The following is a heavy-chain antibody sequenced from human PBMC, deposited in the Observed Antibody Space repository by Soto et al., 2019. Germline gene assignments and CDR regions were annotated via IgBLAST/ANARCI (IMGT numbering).Heavy chain of an antibody. J-gene: IGHJ4*02. CDR1: GGSISSGGYY. Sequence: PSETLSLTCTVSGGSISSGGYYWNWIRQYPGKGLEWIAYIYQSGTPYYNPSLMSRATISIDRSKNQFSLMLDSVTAADTAVYYCARDLRLDSWGPGTLVTVSS. CDR2: IYQSGTP. CDR3: ARDLRLDS. D-gene: IGHD2-21*02. V-gene: IGHV4-31*03.